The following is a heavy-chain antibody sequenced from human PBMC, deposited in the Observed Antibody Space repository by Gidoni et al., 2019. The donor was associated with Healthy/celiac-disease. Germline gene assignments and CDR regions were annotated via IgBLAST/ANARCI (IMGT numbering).Heavy chain of an antibody. CDR1: GGSISSGSYY. J-gene: IGHJ4*02. CDR2: IYTSGST. Sequence: QVQLQESGPGLVKHSQTLSLTCTVSGGSISSGSYYWSWIRQPAGKGLEWIGRIYTSGSTNYNPSLKSRVTISVDTSKNQFSLKLSSVTAADTAVYYCARGPSKVRGVPDYWGQGTLVTVSS. V-gene: IGHV4-61*02. D-gene: IGHD3-10*01. CDR3: ARGPSKVRGVPDY.